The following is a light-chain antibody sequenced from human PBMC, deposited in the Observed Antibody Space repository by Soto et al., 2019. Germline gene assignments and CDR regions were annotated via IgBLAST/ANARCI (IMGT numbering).Light chain of an antibody. CDR1: QSVNNNY. V-gene: IGKV3-20*01. CDR2: GAS. J-gene: IGKJ2*01. Sequence: EIVLTQSPGTLSLSAGERATLSCRAGQSVNNNYLAWYQHKVGQAPRLLIHGASRRATGIPDRFSGSGSGTDFTLTISRLEPEDFAVYYCQQYGTSPYAFGQGTKVEIK. CDR3: QQYGTSPYA.